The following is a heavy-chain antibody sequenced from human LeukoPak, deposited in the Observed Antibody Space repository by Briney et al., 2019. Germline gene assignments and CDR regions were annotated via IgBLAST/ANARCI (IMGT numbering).Heavy chain of an antibody. J-gene: IGHJ4*02. CDR2: FYHSGST. V-gene: IGHV4-38-2*02. CDR3: ATVQGTVSGPLDF. D-gene: IGHD6-19*01. CDR1: GYSISSDYY. Sequence: PSETLSLTCTVSGYSISSDYYWVWVRQPPGKGLEWIVSFYHSGSTYYNPSLKSRVTISIDTSQNQFSLKLSSVTAADTAVYYCATVQGTVSGPLDFWGQGTPVTVSS.